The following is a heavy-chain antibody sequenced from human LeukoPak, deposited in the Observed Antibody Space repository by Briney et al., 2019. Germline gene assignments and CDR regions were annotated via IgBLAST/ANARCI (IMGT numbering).Heavy chain of an antibody. CDR1: GFTFSSYG. CDR3: ASDRDWGCSYCSY. Sequence: PGGSLRLSFAASGFTFSSYGWHWVRQAPGKGLAGVAVIWFDGSNTYYADSVKGRFTTSTDNSKNTLYLQMNSLRAEDTAVYYCASDRDWGCSYCSYWGQGTLVTVSS. J-gene: IGHJ4*02. D-gene: IGHD7-27*01. V-gene: IGHV3-33*01. CDR2: IWFDGSNT.